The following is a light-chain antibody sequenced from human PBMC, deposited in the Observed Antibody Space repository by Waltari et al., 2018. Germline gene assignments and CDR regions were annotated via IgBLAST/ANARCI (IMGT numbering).Light chain of an antibody. J-gene: IGLJ2*01. CDR2: DVS. Sequence: QSALTQPPSASGSPGQSVTISCTGTSSDIGGYNFVSWYRHHPGRAPKLMIYDVSKRPSGVPDRFSGSKSGNTASLTVSGLQAEDEADYYCSSYAGSNNILFGGGTKLTVL. CDR1: SSDIGGYNF. CDR3: SSYAGSNNIL. V-gene: IGLV2-8*01.